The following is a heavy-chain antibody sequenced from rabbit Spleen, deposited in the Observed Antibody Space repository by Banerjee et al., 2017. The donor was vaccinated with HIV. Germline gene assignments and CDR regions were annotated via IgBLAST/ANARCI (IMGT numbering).Heavy chain of an antibody. CDR3: ARDLVAVIGWNFNL. J-gene: IGHJ4*01. CDR2: IDTGSSGST. V-gene: IGHV1S40*01. CDR1: GVSFSSSSY. Sequence: QSLEESGGDLVKPGASLTLTCTASGVSFSSSSYMCWVRQAPGKGLEWIACIDTGSSGSTYYASWAKGRFTISEISSTTGTLQLNSLTAADTATYFCARDLVAVIGWNFNLWGPGTLVTVS. D-gene: IGHD1-1*01.